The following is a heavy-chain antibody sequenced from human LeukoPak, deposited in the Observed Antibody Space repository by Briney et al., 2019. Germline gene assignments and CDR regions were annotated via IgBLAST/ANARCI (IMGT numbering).Heavy chain of an antibody. Sequence: SETLSLTCAVCGGSFSGYYWSWIRQPPGKGLEWIGEINHSGSTNYNPSLKSRVTISVDTSKNQFSLKLSSVTAADTAVYYCARRGRIYSSSFDYWGQGTLVTVSS. V-gene: IGHV4-34*01. CDR1: GGSFSGYY. J-gene: IGHJ4*02. CDR3: ARRGRIYSSSFDY. CDR2: INHSGST. D-gene: IGHD6-6*01.